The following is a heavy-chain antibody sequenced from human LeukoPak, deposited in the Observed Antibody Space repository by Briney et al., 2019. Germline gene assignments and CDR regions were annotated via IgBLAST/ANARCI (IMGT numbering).Heavy chain of an antibody. CDR2: ISGSGGST. CDR1: GFTFSIYA. V-gene: IGHV3-23*01. J-gene: IGHJ4*02. Sequence: GGSLRLSCAASGFTFSIYAMSWVRQAPGKGLEWVSAISGSGGSTYYADSVKGRFTIFRDNSKNTLYLQMNSLRAEDTAVYYCAKEEVDIVATTSFDYWGQGTLVTVSS. D-gene: IGHD5-12*01. CDR3: AKEEVDIVATTSFDY.